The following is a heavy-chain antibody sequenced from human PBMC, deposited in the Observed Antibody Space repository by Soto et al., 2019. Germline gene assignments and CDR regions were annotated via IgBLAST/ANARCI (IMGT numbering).Heavy chain of an antibody. D-gene: IGHD2-15*01. CDR1: GGSISSSSYY. V-gene: IGHV4-39*01. CDR2: IYYSGST. CDR3: ARLGATRFYPHHSDY. J-gene: IGHJ4*02. Sequence: QLQLQESGPGLVKPSETLSLTCTVSGGSISSSSYYWGWIRQPPGKGLEWIGSIYYSGSTYYNPSLKSRVTISVDTSKNQFSLKLSSVTAADTAVYYCARLGATRFYPHHSDYWGQGTLVTVSS.